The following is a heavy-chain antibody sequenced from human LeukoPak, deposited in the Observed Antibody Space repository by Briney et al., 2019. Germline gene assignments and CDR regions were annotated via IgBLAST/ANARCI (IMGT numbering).Heavy chain of an antibody. Sequence: GGPLRLFCAASGYTFSYCWTLGVRQAPGKGRVWVSRVNSDGCSTDYADSVKGRFTISRDNARNTVYLQMNSLRGEDMAVYYCARVRGSAFDMWGQGTMVTVSS. D-gene: IGHD3-10*01. V-gene: IGHV3-74*01. CDR3: ARVRGSAFDM. CDR1: GYTFSYCW. J-gene: IGHJ3*02. CDR2: VNSDGCST.